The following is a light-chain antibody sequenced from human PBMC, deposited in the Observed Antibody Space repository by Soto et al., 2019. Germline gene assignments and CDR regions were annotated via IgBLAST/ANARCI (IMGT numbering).Light chain of an antibody. V-gene: IGLV2-11*01. CDR1: SSDIGGYYY. J-gene: IGLJ1*01. CDR3: SLYTSENAYV. Sequence: QSALTQPRSVSGSPGQSVTISCTGTSSDIGGYYYVSWYQQHPGKAPKLMIYDVTKRPSGVPDRFSASKSGITASLTISGLQAEDEADYYCSLYTSENAYVFGTGTKLTVL. CDR2: DVT.